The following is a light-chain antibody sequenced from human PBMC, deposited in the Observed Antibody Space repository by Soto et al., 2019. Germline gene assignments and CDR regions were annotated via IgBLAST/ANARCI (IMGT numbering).Light chain of an antibody. J-gene: IGKJ2*01. V-gene: IGKV1-39*01. Sequence: DIQMTQSPSSLSASVGDRVTITCRAGQSITTYLNWYQQKPGKAPKLLIYAASSLQSGVPSRLSGAGAGTDVTLTISSLRFEDFATYYCQHSHSARPNTFGHGTKLEIK. CDR2: AAS. CDR3: QHSHSARPNT. CDR1: QSITTY.